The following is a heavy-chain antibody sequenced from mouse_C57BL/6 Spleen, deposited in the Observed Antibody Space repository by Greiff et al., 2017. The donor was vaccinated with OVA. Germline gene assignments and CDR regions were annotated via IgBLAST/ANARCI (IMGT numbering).Heavy chain of an antibody. CDR2: ISYDGSN. V-gene: IGHV3-6*01. CDR1: GYSITSGYY. Sequence: EVKLVESGPGLVKPSQSLSLTCSVTGYSITSGYYWNWIRQFPGNKLEWMGYISYDGSNNYNPSLKNRISITRDTSKNQFFLKLNSVTTEDTATYYCAREEGYYWYFDVWGTGTTVTVSS. D-gene: IGHD2-2*01. CDR3: AREEGYYWYFDV. J-gene: IGHJ1*03.